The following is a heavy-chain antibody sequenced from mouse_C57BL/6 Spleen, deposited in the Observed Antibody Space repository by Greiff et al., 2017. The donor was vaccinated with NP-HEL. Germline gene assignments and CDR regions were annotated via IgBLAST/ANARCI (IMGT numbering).Heavy chain of an antibody. D-gene: IGHD1-1*01. V-gene: IGHV1-78*01. J-gene: IGHJ1*03. CDR2: IYPRDGST. CDR1: GYTFTDHT. CDR3: SRKFYDGSSHGHFDV. Sequence: VQLQQSDAELVKPGASVKISCKVSGYTFTDHTIHWMKQRPEQGLEWIGYIYPRDGSTKYNEKFKGKATLTADKSSSTAYMQLNSLTSEDSAVYVCSRKFYDGSSHGHFDVWGKGTTVTVAS.